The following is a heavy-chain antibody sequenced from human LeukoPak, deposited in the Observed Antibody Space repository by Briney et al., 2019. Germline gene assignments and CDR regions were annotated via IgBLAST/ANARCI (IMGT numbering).Heavy chain of an antibody. CDR2: IYSGGST. CDR3: ARGATYYDFWSGYYRWFDP. V-gene: IGHV3-66*01. D-gene: IGHD3-3*01. J-gene: IGHJ5*02. Sequence: GGSLRLSCAASGFTVSNDDMSWVRQAPGKGLERVSVIYSGGSTYYADSVKGRFTISRDNFKNTLYLQMNSLTAEDTAVYYCARGATYYDFWSGYYRWFDPWGQGTLVTVSS. CDR1: GFTVSNDD.